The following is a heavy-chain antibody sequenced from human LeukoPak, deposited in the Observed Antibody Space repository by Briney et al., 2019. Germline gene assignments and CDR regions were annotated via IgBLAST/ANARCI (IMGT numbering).Heavy chain of an antibody. CDR1: WFTISRHY. D-gene: IGHD5-24*01. J-gene: IGHJ4*02. CDR2: SYSGGST. V-gene: IGHV3-53*01. Sequence: PGGSLRLSCAASWFTISRHYMSWVRQAPGKGLEWVALSYSGGSTYYADSVEGRFTISRDNSKSMLFLQMNSLRADDTAVYYCARGPDVDGYIHAPFDYWGQGALVTVSS. CDR3: ARGPDVDGYIHAPFDY.